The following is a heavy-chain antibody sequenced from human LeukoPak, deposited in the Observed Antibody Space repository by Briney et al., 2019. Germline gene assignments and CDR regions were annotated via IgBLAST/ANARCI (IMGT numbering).Heavy chain of an antibody. D-gene: IGHD4-17*01. V-gene: IGHV4-59*01. CDR2: ISYTGST. CDR1: GGSIINYS. CDR3: ARAAKHRGLYADYGVGPFFYYYMDV. Sequence: SETLSLTCIVSGGSIINYSWSWLRQPPGKGLEGIGAISYTGSTNYNPSLKSRVTISVDTSKNQFSLKLTSVTAADTAVYYCARAAKHRGLYADYGVGPFFYYYMDVWGKGTTVTISS. J-gene: IGHJ6*03.